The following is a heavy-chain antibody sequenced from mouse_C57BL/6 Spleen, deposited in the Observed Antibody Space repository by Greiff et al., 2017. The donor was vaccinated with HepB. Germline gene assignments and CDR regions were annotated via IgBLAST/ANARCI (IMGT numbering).Heavy chain of an antibody. CDR2: ISYDGSN. CDR3: AREELGLLDY. Sequence: DVKLQESGPGLVKPSQSLSLTCSVTGYSITSGYYWNWIRQFPGNKLEWMGYISYDGSNNYNPSLKNRISITRDTSKNQFFLKLNSVTTEDTATYYCAREELGLLDYWGQGTTLTVSS. V-gene: IGHV3-6*01. CDR1: GYSITSGYY. J-gene: IGHJ2*01. D-gene: IGHD4-1*01.